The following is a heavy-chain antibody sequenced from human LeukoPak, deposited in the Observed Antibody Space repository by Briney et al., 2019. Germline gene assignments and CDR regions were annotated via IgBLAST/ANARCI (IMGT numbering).Heavy chain of an antibody. V-gene: IGHV3-7*01. CDR3: ARVFPGGYGDAYYFDY. CDR2: IKEDGSEK. Sequence: PGGSLRLSCAASGFTFSSYWMTWVRQAPGKGLEWVANIKEDGSEKYYVDSVKGRFTISRDNAKNSLYLQMNSLRAEDTAVYYCARVFPGGYGDAYYFDYWGQGTLVTVSS. D-gene: IGHD4-17*01. J-gene: IGHJ4*02. CDR1: GFTFSSYW.